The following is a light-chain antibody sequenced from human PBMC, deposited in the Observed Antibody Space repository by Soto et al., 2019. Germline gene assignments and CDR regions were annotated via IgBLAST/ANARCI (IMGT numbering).Light chain of an antibody. Sequence: QSVLTQPASVSGSPGQSITISCTGTSSDVGGYNFVSWYQQHPGKAPKLMIYDVSNRPSGVSNRFSGSKSGNTASLTISGFQAEDEADYYCSSYTGSSTPFVFGAGTKVTVL. J-gene: IGLJ1*01. V-gene: IGLV2-14*03. CDR3: SSYTGSSTPFV. CDR1: SSDVGGYNF. CDR2: DVS.